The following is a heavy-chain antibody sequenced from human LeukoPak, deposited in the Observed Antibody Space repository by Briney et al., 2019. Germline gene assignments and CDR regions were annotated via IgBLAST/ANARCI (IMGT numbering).Heavy chain of an antibody. J-gene: IGHJ3*02. D-gene: IGHD3-3*01. CDR3: AKGGRFLEWLSYDAFDI. CDR1: GFTFSSYA. V-gene: IGHV3-23*01. CDR2: ISGSGGST. Sequence: GGSLRLSCAASGFTFSSYAMSWVRQAPGKGLEWVSAISGSGGSTYYADSVKGRFTISRDNSKNTLYLQMDSLRAEDTAVYYCAKGGRFLEWLSYDAFDIWGQGTMVTVSS.